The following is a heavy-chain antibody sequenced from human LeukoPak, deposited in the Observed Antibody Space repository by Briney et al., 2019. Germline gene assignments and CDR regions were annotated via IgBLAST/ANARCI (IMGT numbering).Heavy chain of an antibody. Sequence: GVPVHIASPGPGYGSPSYWIGWVRSVPGKGMEWMGIIYPGDSDTRYSPSFQGQVTISADKSISTAYLQWSSLKAADTAMYYCARRVERATARPFDYWGQGTLVTVSS. J-gene: IGHJ4*02. CDR1: GYGSPSYW. V-gene: IGHV5-51*01. CDR3: ARRVERATARPFDY. D-gene: IGHD5-24*01. CDR2: IYPGDSDT.